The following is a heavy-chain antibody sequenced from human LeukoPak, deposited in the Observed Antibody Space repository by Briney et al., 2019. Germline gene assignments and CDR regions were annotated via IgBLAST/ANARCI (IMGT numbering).Heavy chain of an antibody. D-gene: IGHD6-19*01. CDR2: IRYDGSNK. V-gene: IGHV3-30*02. Sequence: GGSLRLSCAASGFTFSDYYMSWIRQAPGKGLEWVTFIRYDGSNKYYADSVKGRFTISRDNSKNTLYLRMNSLRAEDTALYYCAREGSISGWFDYWGQGTLVTVSS. CDR1: GFTFSDYY. J-gene: IGHJ4*02. CDR3: AREGSISGWFDY.